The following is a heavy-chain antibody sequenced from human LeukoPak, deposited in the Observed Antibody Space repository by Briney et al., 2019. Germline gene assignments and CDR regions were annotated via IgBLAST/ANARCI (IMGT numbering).Heavy chain of an antibody. D-gene: IGHD1-26*01. CDR1: GFTFSSYS. CDR2: ISSSSSYI. J-gene: IGHJ4*02. Sequence: KTGGSLRLSCAASGFTFSSYSMNWVRQAPGKGLEWVSSISSSSSYIYYADSVKGRFTISRDNAKNSLYLQMNSLRAEDTAVYYCARVGKSGSYPFDYWGQGSLVTVSS. CDR3: ARVGKSGSYPFDY. V-gene: IGHV3-21*04.